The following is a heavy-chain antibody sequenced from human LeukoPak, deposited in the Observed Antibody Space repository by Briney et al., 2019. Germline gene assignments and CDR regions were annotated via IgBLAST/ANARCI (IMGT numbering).Heavy chain of an antibody. J-gene: IGHJ4*02. V-gene: IGHV4-4*07. D-gene: IGHD3-3*01. Sequence: SETLSLTCSVSGGSISSYYWSWTRQSAGKGLEWIGRIYTSESTSYNPSLKGRVTISVDTSKNQFSLKLSSVTAADTAVYYCAREVTIFGVVTLDSWGQGTLVTVSS. CDR2: IYTSEST. CDR3: AREVTIFGVVTLDS. CDR1: GGSISSYY.